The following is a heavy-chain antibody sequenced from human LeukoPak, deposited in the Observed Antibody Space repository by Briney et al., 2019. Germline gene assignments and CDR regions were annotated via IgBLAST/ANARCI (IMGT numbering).Heavy chain of an antibody. CDR2: INHSGST. CDR3: AVNYYDSSGYPASYFDY. J-gene: IGHJ4*02. D-gene: IGHD3-22*01. V-gene: IGHV4-34*01. Sequence: SETLSLTCAVYGGSFSGYYWSWIRQPPGKGLEWIGEINHSGSTNYNPSLKSRVTISVDTSKNQFSLKLSSVTAADTAAYYCAVNYYDSSGYPASYFDYWGQGTLVTVSS. CDR1: GGSFSGYY.